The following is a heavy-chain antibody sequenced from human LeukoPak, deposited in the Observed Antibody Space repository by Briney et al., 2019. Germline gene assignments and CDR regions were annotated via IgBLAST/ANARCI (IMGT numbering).Heavy chain of an antibody. CDR2: IEKKGSEK. D-gene: IGHD6-19*01. V-gene: IGHV3-7*01. Sequence: GGSLRLSCAASGFTFSSYAMSWVRQAPGKGLEWEANIEKKGSEKRYVDSVEGRFTISRDNAKKSLYLQMNILRVEDTAVYYCAREGGSGWYSGWFDPWGQGTLVTVSS. CDR3: AREGGSGWYSGWFDP. J-gene: IGHJ5*02. CDR1: GFTFSSYA.